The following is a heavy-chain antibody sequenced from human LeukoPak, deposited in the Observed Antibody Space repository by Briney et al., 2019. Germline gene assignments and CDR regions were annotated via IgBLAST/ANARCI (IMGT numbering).Heavy chain of an antibody. CDR2: ISYDANEK. J-gene: IGHJ4*02. V-gene: IGHV3-30*03. CDR3: ARGEVYGSGKTDY. D-gene: IGHD3-10*01. CDR1: GFTFRTSG. Sequence: PGGSLRLSCAASGFTFRTSGMHWVRQAPGKRPEWLAVISYDANEKYYADSVKGRFIISRDNSTDTLDLQMNSLRVDDTAVYYCARGEVYGSGKTDYWGQGTLVTVSS.